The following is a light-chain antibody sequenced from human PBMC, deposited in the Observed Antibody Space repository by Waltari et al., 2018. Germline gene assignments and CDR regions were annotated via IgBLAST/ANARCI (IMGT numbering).Light chain of an antibody. CDR2: STN. J-gene: IGLJ3*02. V-gene: IGLV8-61*01. CDR1: SGPVSTNYY. CDR3: VLFMDSGWV. Sequence: QAVVTQEPSFSVSPGGTVTPTCGLSSGPVSTNYYPSLYQQTPGHAPRTLIYSTNTRSSGVPDRFSGSILGHKAALTITGAQADDESDYYCVLFMDSGWVFGGGTKLTVL.